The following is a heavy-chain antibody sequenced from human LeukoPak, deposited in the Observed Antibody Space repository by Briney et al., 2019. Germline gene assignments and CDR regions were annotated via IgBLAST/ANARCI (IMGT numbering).Heavy chain of an antibody. J-gene: IGHJ6*03. CDR2: ISSSGSTI. Sequence: GGSLRLSCAASGSTFSSYEMNWVRQAPGKGLEWVSYISSSGSTIYYADSVKGRFTISRDNAKNSLYLQMNSLRAEDTAVYYCARLAGGYYYYMDVWGKGTTVTVSS. CDR3: ARLAGGYYYYMDV. V-gene: IGHV3-48*03. D-gene: IGHD2-21*01. CDR1: GSTFSSYE.